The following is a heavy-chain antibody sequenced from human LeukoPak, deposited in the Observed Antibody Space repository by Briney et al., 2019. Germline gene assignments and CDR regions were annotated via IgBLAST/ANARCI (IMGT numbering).Heavy chain of an antibody. Sequence: SGGSLRLSCAASGFTFSSYWMGWVRQAPGKGLEWVANIKQDGSEKYYVDSVKGRFTISRDNAKNSLYLQMNSLRAEDTAVYYCARDTWYYYDSSGYWGQGTLVTVSS. CDR2: IKQDGSEK. CDR3: ARDTWYYYDSSGY. J-gene: IGHJ4*02. V-gene: IGHV3-7*01. D-gene: IGHD3-22*01. CDR1: GFTFSSYW.